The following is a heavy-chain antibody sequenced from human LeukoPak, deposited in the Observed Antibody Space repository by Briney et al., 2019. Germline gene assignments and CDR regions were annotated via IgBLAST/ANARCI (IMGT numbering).Heavy chain of an antibody. CDR3: ARDRAVAGTEGDAFDI. D-gene: IGHD6-19*01. CDR2: ISGSGGGT. J-gene: IGHJ3*02. V-gene: IGHV3-23*01. CDR1: GFSFSSYA. Sequence: GGSLRLSCSASGFSFSSYAMSWVRQAPGKGLEWVSGISGSGGGTAYEDSVKGRFTISRDNSKNTLFLHMNSLRAEDTAVYYCARDRAVAGTEGDAFDIWGQGTMVTVSS.